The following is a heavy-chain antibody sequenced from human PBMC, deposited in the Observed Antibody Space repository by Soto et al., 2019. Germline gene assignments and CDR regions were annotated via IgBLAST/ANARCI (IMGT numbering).Heavy chain of an antibody. D-gene: IGHD2-15*01. CDR1: VFSVDTTYC. Sequence: ASVKVSCKASVFSVDTTYCIHWVRRAPGQGLEWMGSINPTSGDANYAQNFQGRVTMTRDTSISTAYMEVSSLTSDDTDVYYCGSPRSGPSPDVGHWGHGTVVTVSS. CDR3: GSPRSGPSPDVGH. V-gene: IGHV1-2*02. J-gene: IGHJ4*01. CDR2: INPTSGDA.